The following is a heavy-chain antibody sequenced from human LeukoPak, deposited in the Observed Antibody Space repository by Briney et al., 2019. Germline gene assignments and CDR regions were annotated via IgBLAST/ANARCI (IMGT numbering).Heavy chain of an antibody. CDR2: ISWNSGSI. Sequence: GGSLRLSCAASGFTFDDYAMHWVRQAPGKGLEWVSGISWNSGSIGYADSVKGRFTISRDNAKNSLYLQMNSLRAEDTALYYCAKAVGSYYYYGMDVWGQGTTVTVSS. D-gene: IGHD1-26*01. V-gene: IGHV3-9*01. CDR1: GFTFDDYA. J-gene: IGHJ6*02. CDR3: AKAVGSYYYYGMDV.